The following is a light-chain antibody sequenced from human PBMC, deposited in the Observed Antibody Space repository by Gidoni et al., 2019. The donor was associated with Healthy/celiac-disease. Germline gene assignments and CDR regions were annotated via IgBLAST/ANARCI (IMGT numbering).Light chain of an antibody. V-gene: IGKV3-11*01. CDR1: QSVSSY. Sequence: EIVLTQSPATLSLSPGERATLSCRARQSVSSYLAWYQQKPGQAPRLLIYDASNRATGIPARFIGSGSGTDFTLTISSLEPEDFAVYYCQQRSNWPPAFGGXTKVEIK. J-gene: IGKJ4*01. CDR2: DAS. CDR3: QQRSNWPPA.